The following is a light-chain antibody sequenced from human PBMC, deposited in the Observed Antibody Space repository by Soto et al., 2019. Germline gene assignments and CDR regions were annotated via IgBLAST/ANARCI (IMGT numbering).Light chain of an antibody. CDR2: GAS. CDR1: QSVRSN. CDR3: QQYDNWPSTYT. J-gene: IGKJ2*01. Sequence: EIVMTQSPATLSVSPGERATLSCRASQSVRSNLAWYQQKPGQAPRLLMYGASTRATGTPARRSGDGSGTEFTLTISSRQSEDFAGYYYQQYDNWPSTYTLGQGTKLEIK. V-gene: IGKV3-15*01.